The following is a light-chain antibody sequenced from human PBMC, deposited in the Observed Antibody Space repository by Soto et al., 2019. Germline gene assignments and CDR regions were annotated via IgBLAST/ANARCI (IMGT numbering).Light chain of an antibody. CDR3: QQYNTMRT. V-gene: IGKV1-9*01. Sequence: DIQMTQSPSSMSASVGDRVTITCRASQGISSYLAWYQQKPGKAPKLLIYAASTLQSGVPSRFSGSGSGTEFTLTISSLPPEDFATYYCQQYNTMRTFGQGTKVDIK. J-gene: IGKJ1*01. CDR2: AAS. CDR1: QGISSY.